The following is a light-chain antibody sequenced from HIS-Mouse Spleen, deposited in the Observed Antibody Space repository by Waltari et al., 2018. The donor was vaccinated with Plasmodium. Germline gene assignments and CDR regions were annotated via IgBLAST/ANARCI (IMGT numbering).Light chain of an antibody. J-gene: IGKJ1*01. CDR3: QQYNSYSWT. V-gene: IGKV1-5*03. Sequence: DIQMTQSPSTLSASVGHKVTITCRASHSISSWLAWYQQKPGKAPKLLIYKASSLESGVPSRFSGSGSGTEFTLTISSLQPDDFATYYCQQYNSYSWTFGQGTKVEIK. CDR1: HSISSW. CDR2: KAS.